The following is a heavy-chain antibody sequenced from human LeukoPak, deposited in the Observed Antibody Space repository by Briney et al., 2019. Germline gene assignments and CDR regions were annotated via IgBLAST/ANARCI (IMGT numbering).Heavy chain of an antibody. Sequence: SETLSLTCAVYGGSFSGYYWSWIRQPPGKGLEWIGEINHSGSTNYNPSLKSRVTISVDTSKNQFSLKLSSVTAAGTAVYYCAGSTLNYWGQGTLVTVSS. J-gene: IGHJ4*02. CDR3: AGSTLNY. D-gene: IGHD3-10*01. V-gene: IGHV4-34*01. CDR2: INHSGST. CDR1: GGSFSGYY.